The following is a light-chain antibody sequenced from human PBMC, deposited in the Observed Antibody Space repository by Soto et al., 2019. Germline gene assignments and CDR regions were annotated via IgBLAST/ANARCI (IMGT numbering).Light chain of an antibody. Sequence: EIVLTQSPGTLSLSPGERATLSCRASESVNSNYLAWYQHEPGQAPRLLIYDVSSRATGTPDRFSGSGSGTDFTLAISRLEPEDFAVYYCQHYGSSHSNTFGQGTRLE. J-gene: IGKJ5*01. CDR2: DVS. CDR1: ESVNSNY. V-gene: IGKV3-20*01. CDR3: QHYGSSHSNT.